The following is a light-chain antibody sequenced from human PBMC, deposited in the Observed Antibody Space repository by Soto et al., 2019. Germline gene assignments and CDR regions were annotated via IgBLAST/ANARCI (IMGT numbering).Light chain of an antibody. CDR3: SSYTTSSTLI. J-gene: IGLJ2*01. V-gene: IGLV2-14*03. Sequence: QSALTQPASVSGSPGQSITISCTGTNSDVGRYKLVSWYQQHPGKAPKLMIFDVTNRPSGVSNRFSGSKSGNTASLTISGLQAEDEADYYCSSYTTSSTLIFGRGTKLIVL. CDR2: DVT. CDR1: NSDVGRYKL.